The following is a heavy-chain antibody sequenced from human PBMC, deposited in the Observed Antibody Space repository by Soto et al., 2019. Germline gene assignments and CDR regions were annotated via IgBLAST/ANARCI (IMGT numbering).Heavy chain of an antibody. CDR1: GFTLSTFA. J-gene: IGHJ4*02. CDR2: ITGSGSQI. Sequence: EVQLLESGGGLVQPGESLRLSCAVSGFTLSTFAMTWVRQAPGKGLECVSGITGSGSQIHYADSVKGRFTISKDNSKNTLYLQMDSLRVDDTAVYFCAKDAVYKDGLWLMDQWGQGTQVTVSS. CDR3: AKDAVYKDGLWLMDQ. V-gene: IGHV3-23*01. D-gene: IGHD2-21*01.